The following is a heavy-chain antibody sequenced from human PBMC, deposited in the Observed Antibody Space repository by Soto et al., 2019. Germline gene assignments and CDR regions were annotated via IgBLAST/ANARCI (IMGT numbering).Heavy chain of an antibody. J-gene: IGHJ4*02. CDR1: GDSVSSNSAA. Sequence: QVQLQQSRPGLVKPSQTLSLTCAISGDSVSSNSAAWNWIRQSPSRGLECLGRTYYRSKWYNDYAVSVKSRITSNPYTSKNQFSLQLNSVTPEETVVYYCARGRHEEFDYWGQGTLVTGSS. V-gene: IGHV6-1*01. CDR2: TYYRSKWYN. CDR3: ARGRHEEFDY.